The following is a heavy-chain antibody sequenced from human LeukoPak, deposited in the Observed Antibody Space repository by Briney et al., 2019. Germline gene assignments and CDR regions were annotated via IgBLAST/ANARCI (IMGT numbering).Heavy chain of an antibody. CDR3: VRDPPDY. CDR2: IYHDGST. CDR1: GYSISSGAY. J-gene: IGHJ4*02. V-gene: IGHV4-38-2*02. Sequence: SETLYLTCAVSGYSISSGAYWGWIRQPPGKGLQWIGCIYHDGSTYYNPSLQSRVTISVDTSKNQFSLKLSSVTATDTAVYYCVRDPPDYWGQGTLVTVSS.